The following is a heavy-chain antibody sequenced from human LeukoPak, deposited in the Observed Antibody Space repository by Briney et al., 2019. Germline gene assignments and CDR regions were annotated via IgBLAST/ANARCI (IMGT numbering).Heavy chain of an antibody. CDR3: ARDGGSYYPYFYYYYMDV. V-gene: IGHV3-7*01. CDR2: IKQDGTEK. J-gene: IGHJ6*03. D-gene: IGHD1-26*01. CDR1: GFTFTTYW. Sequence: GESLRLSCAASGFTFTTYWLGWVRQPPGKGLEWVANIKQDGTEKYYVDSVKGRFTISRDNAKNSPYLQMNTLRAEDTAVYYCARDGGSYYPYFYYYYMDVWGKGTTVTVSS.